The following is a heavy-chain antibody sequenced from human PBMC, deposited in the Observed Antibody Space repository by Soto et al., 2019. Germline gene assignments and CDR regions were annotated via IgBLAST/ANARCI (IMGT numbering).Heavy chain of an antibody. J-gene: IGHJ2*01. V-gene: IGHV3-23*01. CDR1: GFTFSGYA. D-gene: IGHD3-10*01. CDR2: ISGGGDAT. Sequence: EVQLLDSGGGLVQPGGSLRLSCAASGFTFSGYALTWVRQAPGKGLEWVSAISGGGDATFYADSVKGRFTISRDNSKNALYLQMNTLRAEDTAVYYWARKVSGSTGRPDLWYFDLWGRGTLVTVSS. CDR3: ARKVSGSTGRPDLWYFDL.